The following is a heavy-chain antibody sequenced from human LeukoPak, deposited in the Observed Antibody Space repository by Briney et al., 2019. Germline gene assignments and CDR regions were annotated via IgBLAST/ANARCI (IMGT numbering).Heavy chain of an antibody. D-gene: IGHD3-22*01. CDR2: IYSGGST. Sequence: PGGSLRLSCAASGFTVSSNYMSWVRQAPGKGLEWVSVIYSGGSTYYADSVKGRFTFSRDNSKNTLYLQMNSLRAEDTAVYYCARDDSSGFPVFDYWGQGTLVTVSS. CDR1: GFTVSSNY. J-gene: IGHJ4*02. V-gene: IGHV3-53*01. CDR3: ARDDSSGFPVFDY.